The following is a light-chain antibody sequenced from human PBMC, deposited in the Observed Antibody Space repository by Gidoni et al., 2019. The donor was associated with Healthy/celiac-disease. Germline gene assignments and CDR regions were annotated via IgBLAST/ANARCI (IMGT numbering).Light chain of an antibody. CDR1: SSDVGGYNY. Sequence: SALTPPASVSGSPGHSITISCTGTSSDVGGYNYGSWYQQHPGKAPKLMIYDVSNRPSGVSNRFSGSKSGNTASLTISGLQAEDEADYYCSSYTSSSTVVFGGGTKLTVL. V-gene: IGLV2-14*01. CDR3: SSYTSSSTVV. CDR2: DVS. J-gene: IGLJ2*01.